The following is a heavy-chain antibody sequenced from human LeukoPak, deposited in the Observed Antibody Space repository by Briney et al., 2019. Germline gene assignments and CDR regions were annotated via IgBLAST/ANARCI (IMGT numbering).Heavy chain of an antibody. CDR2: IKQDGSDK. D-gene: IGHD6-19*01. CDR1: GFTFSNYW. J-gene: IGHJ6*03. Sequence: GGSLRLSCAASGFTFSNYWTTWVRQAPGKGLEWVANIKQDGSDKYYVDSVKGRFTISRDNVKNSLYLQMNSLRAEDTAIYYCARLPLEYGAGWPTNPYYYYMDVWGKGTTVTVSS. CDR3: ARLPLEYGAGWPTNPYYYYMDV. V-gene: IGHV3-7*01.